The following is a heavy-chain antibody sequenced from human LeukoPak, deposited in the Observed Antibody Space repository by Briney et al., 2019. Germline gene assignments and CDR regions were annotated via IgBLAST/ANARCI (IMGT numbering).Heavy chain of an antibody. V-gene: IGHV1-18*01. CDR1: GYTFTSYG. CDR3: ARVTLIYCSSTSCYTAFIMDV. Sequence: ASVKVSCKASGYTFTSYGISWVRHAPGQGLEWMGWISAYNGNTNYAQKLQGRVTMTTDTSTSTAYMELRSLRSDDTAVYYCARVTLIYCSSTSCYTAFIMDVWGQGTTVTVSS. D-gene: IGHD2-2*02. J-gene: IGHJ6*02. CDR2: ISAYNGNT.